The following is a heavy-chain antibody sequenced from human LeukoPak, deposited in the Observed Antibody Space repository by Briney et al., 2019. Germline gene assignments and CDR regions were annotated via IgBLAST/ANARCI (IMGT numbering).Heavy chain of an antibody. CDR2: INPNSGGT. Sequence: ASVKVSYKASGYTFTGYYMHWVRQAPGQGLEWMGWINPNSGGTNYAQKFQGRVTMTWDTSISTAYMELRGLRSDDTAVFYCASSDGYNKAGYYYYMDVWGKGATVTVSS. J-gene: IGHJ6*03. V-gene: IGHV1-2*02. CDR3: ASSDGYNKAGYYYYMDV. CDR1: GYTFTGYY. D-gene: IGHD5-24*01.